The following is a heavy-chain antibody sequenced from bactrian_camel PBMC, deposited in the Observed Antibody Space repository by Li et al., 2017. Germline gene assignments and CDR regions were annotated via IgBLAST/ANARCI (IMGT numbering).Heavy chain of an antibody. CDR2: TDSNGSP. V-gene: IGHV3S53*01. CDR1: GYIPSGYC. CDR3: VARRTAWDCYVSQWPNL. J-gene: IGHJ4*01. D-gene: IGHD3*01. Sequence: HVQLVESGGGSVQAGGSLRLSCAASGYIPSGYCMGWFRQAPGKEREAVATTDSNGSPTYAASVKGRFTISQDNNKRTLYLQITDLKPEDTAMYYCVARRTAWDCYVSQWPNLWGHGTQVTVS.